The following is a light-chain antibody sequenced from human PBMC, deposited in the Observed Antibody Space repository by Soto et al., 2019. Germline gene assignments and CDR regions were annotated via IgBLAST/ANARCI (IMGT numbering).Light chain of an antibody. V-gene: IGKV3-11*01. CDR2: DAS. Sequence: EIVLTQSPGTLSVSPGERATLSCRASQSVSSHLAWYQQKPGQAPRLLIYDASNRATGIPARFSGSGSGTDFTLTISSLGPEDFAVYFCQQRSNWLTFGGGTKVDI. J-gene: IGKJ4*01. CDR1: QSVSSH. CDR3: QQRSNWLT.